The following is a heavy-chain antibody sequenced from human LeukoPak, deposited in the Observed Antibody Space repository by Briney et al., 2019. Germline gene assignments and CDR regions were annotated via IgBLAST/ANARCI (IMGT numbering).Heavy chain of an antibody. D-gene: IGHD6-13*01. CDR2: MSSDASSE. J-gene: IGHJ4*02. CDR3: ARKKMAAAGKGAFDY. V-gene: IGHV3-30*04. Sequence: PGGSLRLSCAASGFTFNIYSVYWVRQAPGKGLEWVASMSSDASSEYYADSVKGRFTISRDNSKNMLYLQINSLRAEDTAVYHCARKKMAAAGKGAFDYWGQGTLVTVSS. CDR1: GFTFNIYS.